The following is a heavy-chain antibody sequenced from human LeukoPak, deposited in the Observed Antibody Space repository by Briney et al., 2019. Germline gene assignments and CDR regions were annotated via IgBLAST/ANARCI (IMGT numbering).Heavy chain of an antibody. Sequence: SQTLSLTCTVSGGSISSGGYYWSWIRQPPGKGLEWIGYIYHSGSTYYNPSLKSRVTILVDMSKNHFSLKLSSVTAADTAVYYCARGPSGGANNWFDPWGQGILVTVSS. V-gene: IGHV4-30-2*01. D-gene: IGHD2-15*01. CDR1: GGSISSGGYY. CDR3: ARGPSGGANNWFDP. J-gene: IGHJ5*02. CDR2: IYHSGST.